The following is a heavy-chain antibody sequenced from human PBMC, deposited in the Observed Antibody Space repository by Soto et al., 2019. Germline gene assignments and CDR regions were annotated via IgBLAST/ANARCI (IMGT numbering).Heavy chain of an antibody. CDR2: ISSSGSTI. Sequence: QVQLVASGGGLVKPGGSLRLSCAASGFTLRDYYMSWFGQAPGKGLEWVSYISSSGSTIYYADSVKGRFTISWDNAKNALYLQMNSLRAEDTAVYYCARTHPRITGTTGPLFDYWGQGTLVTVSS. V-gene: IGHV3-11*01. CDR1: GFTLRDYY. D-gene: IGHD1-20*01. J-gene: IGHJ4*02. CDR3: ARTHPRITGTTGPLFDY.